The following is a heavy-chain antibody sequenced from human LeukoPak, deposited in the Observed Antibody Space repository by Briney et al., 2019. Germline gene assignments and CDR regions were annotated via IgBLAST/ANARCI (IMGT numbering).Heavy chain of an antibody. J-gene: IGHJ4*02. CDR2: INHSGST. CDR1: GGSFSGYY. CDR3: ARAPPDYYDSSAPPDY. Sequence: SETLSLTCAVYGGSFSGYYWSWIRQPPGKGLEWIGEINHSGSTNYNPSLKSRVTISVDTSKNQFSLKLSSVTAADTAVYYCARAPPDYYDSSAPPDYWGQGTLVTVSS. V-gene: IGHV4-34*01. D-gene: IGHD3-22*01.